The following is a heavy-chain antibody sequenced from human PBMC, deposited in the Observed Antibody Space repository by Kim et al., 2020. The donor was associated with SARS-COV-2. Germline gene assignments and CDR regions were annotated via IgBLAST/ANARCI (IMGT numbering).Heavy chain of an antibody. J-gene: IGHJ4*02. V-gene: IGHV3-23*01. CDR3: AKGRGSSGTSCYNY. Sequence: GGSLRPSCAASGFTFSNYAMSWVRQAPGKGLEWVSTISGGGSSTYYADSVKGRFTISRDNSKNTLYLQMNSLRAEDTAVYYCAKGRGSSGTSCYNYWGQGTLVTVSS. D-gene: IGHD2-2*02. CDR2: ISGGGSST. CDR1: GFTFSNYA.